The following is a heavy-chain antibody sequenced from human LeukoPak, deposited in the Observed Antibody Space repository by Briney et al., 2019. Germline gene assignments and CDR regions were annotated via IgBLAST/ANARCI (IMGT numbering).Heavy chain of an antibody. Sequence: GGSLRLSCVGALGSHWMGWVRQAPGKGLEWVANIKEDRSQKYYMDSVKGRFTISRDNAKSSLFLQMNNLRVEDTAVYYCTRDQTWGQGTLVTVSS. CDR2: IKEDRSQK. J-gene: IGHJ4*02. CDR3: TRDQT. V-gene: IGHV3-7*01. CDR1: LGSHW.